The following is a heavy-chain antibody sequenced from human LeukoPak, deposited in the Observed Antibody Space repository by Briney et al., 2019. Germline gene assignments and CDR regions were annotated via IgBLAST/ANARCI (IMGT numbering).Heavy chain of an antibody. CDR2: IKQDGSEK. CDR1: GFTFSSYW. CDR3: ASQIVVAGTLDGWYYYFDY. Sequence: GGSLRLSCAASGFTFSSYWMSWVRQAPGKGLEWVANIKQDGSEKYYVDSVKGRFTISRDNAKNSLYLQMNSLGAEDTAVYYCASQIVVAGTLDGWYYYFDYWGQGTLVTVSS. V-gene: IGHV3-7*01. D-gene: IGHD6-19*01. J-gene: IGHJ4*02.